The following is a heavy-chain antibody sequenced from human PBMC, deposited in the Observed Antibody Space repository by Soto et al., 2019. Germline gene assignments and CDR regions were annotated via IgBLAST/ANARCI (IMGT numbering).Heavy chain of an antibody. CDR2: INHSGST. Sequence: SETLSLTCAVYGGSFSGYYWSWIRQPPGKGLEWIGEINHSGSTNYNPSLKSRVTISVDTSKNQFSLKLSSVTAADTAVYYCARGSPKIPMVRGVIIRFDYWGQGTLVTVSS. D-gene: IGHD3-10*01. J-gene: IGHJ4*02. V-gene: IGHV4-34*01. CDR3: ARGSPKIPMVRGVIIRFDY. CDR1: GGSFSGYY.